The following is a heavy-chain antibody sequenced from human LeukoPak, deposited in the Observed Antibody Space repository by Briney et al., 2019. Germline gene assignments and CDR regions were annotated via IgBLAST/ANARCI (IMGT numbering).Heavy chain of an antibody. Sequence: SVKVSCKASGGTFSSYAISWVRQAPGQGLEWMGGIIPIFGTANYAQKFQGRVTITADESTSTAYMELSSLRSEDTAVYYCARDSIAVAGTYNWFDPWGQGTLVTVSS. J-gene: IGHJ5*02. CDR3: ARDSIAVAGTYNWFDP. V-gene: IGHV1-69*13. CDR2: IIPIFGTA. D-gene: IGHD6-19*01. CDR1: GGTFSSYA.